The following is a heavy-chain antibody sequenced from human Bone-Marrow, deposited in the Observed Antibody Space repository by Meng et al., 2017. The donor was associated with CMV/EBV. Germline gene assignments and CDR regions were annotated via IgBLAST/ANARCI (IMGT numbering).Heavy chain of an antibody. CDR3: APMYLRSNELDY. D-gene: IGHD3-10*02. CDR1: GYTFTGYY. CDR2: INPNSGGT. Sequence: ASVKVSCKASGYTFTGYYMHWVRQAPGQGLEWMGWINPNSGGTNYAQKFQGRVTMTRDTSISTAYMELSRLRSDDTAVYHCAPMYLRSNELDYWVQGTLVTVSS. J-gene: IGHJ4*02. V-gene: IGHV1-2*02.